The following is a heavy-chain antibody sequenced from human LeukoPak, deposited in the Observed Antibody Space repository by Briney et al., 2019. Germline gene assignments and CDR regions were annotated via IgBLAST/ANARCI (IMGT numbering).Heavy chain of an antibody. D-gene: IGHD6-19*01. V-gene: IGHV4-39*07. J-gene: IGHJ4*02. CDR1: GGSISSSSYY. CDR3: VQTTGWPGFDY. Sequence: SETLSLTCTVSGGSISSSSYYWNWVRQPPGKGLEWIGNIYNGVPTFFNPSLKSRVTLSVDTSKTQFSLQLASVTAADTAVYYCVQTTGWPGFDYWGQGILVTVSS. CDR2: IYNGVPT.